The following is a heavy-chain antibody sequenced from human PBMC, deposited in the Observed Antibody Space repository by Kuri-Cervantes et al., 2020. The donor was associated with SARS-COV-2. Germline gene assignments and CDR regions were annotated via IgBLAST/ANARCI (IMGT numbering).Heavy chain of an antibody. Sequence: LSLTCAASGFTFSSYSMNWVRQAPGKGLEWVSSISSSSSYIYYADSVKGRFTISRDNAKNSLYLQMNSLRAEDTAVYYCARGKGWLQLDYWGQGTLVTVSS. CDR2: ISSSSSYI. CDR3: ARGKGWLQLDY. V-gene: IGHV3-21*01. J-gene: IGHJ4*02. CDR1: GFTFSSYS. D-gene: IGHD5-24*01.